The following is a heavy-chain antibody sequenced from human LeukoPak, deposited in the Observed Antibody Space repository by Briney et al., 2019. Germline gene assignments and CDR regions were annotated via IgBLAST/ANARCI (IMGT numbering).Heavy chain of an antibody. CDR2: ISWNSGSI. V-gene: IGHV3-9*01. Sequence: GGSLRLSCAASGFTFDDYAMHWVRQAPGKGLEWVSGISWNSGSIGYADSVKGRFTISRDNAKNSLYLQMDSLRAEDTAVYYCARDAPDYWGQGTLVTVSS. J-gene: IGHJ4*02. CDR3: ARDAPDY. CDR1: GFTFDDYA.